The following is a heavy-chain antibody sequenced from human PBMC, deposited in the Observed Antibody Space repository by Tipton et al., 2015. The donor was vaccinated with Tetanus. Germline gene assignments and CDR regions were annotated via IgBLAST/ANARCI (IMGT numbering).Heavy chain of an antibody. CDR2: INPSGRRT. CDR3: ARRSLTNYGLDV. D-gene: IGHD3-9*01. Sequence: GSLRLSCAVSGFTPESHYMHWVRQTPDKGLVWISRINPSGRRTDYADSVKGRFTISRDHAKNTVYLQMSSLRAEDTAVYFCARRSLTNYGLDVWGQGTPVTVSS. CDR1: GFTPESHY. V-gene: IGHV3-74*01. J-gene: IGHJ6*02.